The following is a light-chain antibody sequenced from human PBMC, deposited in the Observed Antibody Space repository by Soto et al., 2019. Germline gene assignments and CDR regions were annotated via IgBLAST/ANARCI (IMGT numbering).Light chain of an antibody. Sequence: DIQMTQSPSTLSGSVGDRVTITCRASQTISSWLAWYQQKPGKAPKRLIYKASTLKSGVPSRFSGSGAGTEFTLTISSLQPDDFATYYCQRYNSYSEAFGQGTKVDLK. CDR2: KAS. CDR3: QRYNSYSEA. CDR1: QTISSW. J-gene: IGKJ1*01. V-gene: IGKV1-5*03.